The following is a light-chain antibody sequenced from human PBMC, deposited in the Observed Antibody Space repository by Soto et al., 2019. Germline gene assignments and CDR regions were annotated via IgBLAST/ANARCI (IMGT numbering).Light chain of an antibody. V-gene: IGKV1-9*01. Sequence: DIKLTQSPSVLSASVGDTVTITCRASQAVSNYLSWYQQKPGKAPDLLIYSASTLQSGVPSRFSGSGSGTEFSLTIRTVQPEDFATYYCQQLSRYPRTFGGGTKVDIK. CDR3: QQLSRYPRT. J-gene: IGKJ4*02. CDR1: QAVSNY. CDR2: SAS.